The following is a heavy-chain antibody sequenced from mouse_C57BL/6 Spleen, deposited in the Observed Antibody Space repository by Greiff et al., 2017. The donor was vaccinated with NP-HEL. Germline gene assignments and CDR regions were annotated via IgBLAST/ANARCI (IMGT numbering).Heavy chain of an antibody. J-gene: IGHJ2*01. V-gene: IGHV5-17*01. CDR3: ARQGDYDGFDY. CDR1: GFTFSDYG. CDR2: ISSGSSTI. D-gene: IGHD2-4*01. Sequence: DVMLVESGGGLVKPGGSLKLSCAASGFTFSDYGMHWVRQAPEKGLEWVAYISSGSSTIYYADTVKGRFTISRDNAKNTLFLQMTSLRSEDTAMYYCARQGDYDGFDYWGQGTTLTVSS.